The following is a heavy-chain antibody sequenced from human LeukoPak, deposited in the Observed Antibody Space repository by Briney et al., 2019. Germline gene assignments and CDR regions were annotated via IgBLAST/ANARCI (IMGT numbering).Heavy chain of an antibody. CDR1: GFTLTRHH. CDR2: IDGNAGDT. CDR3: VREDWGSGTIIDY. V-gene: IGHV1-18*01. D-gene: IGHD1-14*01. Sequence: GASVKVSCKASGFTLTRHHISWVRQAPGQGPEWMGWIDGNAGDTIYAQKFQGRVTMTRDTSTTTAYMELRSLRLDDTAVYYCVREDWGSGTIIDYWGQGTLVTVSS. J-gene: IGHJ4*02.